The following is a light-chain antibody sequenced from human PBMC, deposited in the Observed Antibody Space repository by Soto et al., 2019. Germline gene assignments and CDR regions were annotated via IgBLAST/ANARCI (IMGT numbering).Light chain of an antibody. CDR3: AAWDGSLNVVL. CDR1: SSNIGSNT. V-gene: IGLV1-44*01. CDR2: STN. J-gene: IGLJ2*01. Sequence: QSALTKPPSASGTPGQRVTISCSGSSSNIGSNTVNWYQQLPGSAPKLLMYSTNQRPSGVPDRFSGSKSGTSASLAISGLQSEDEADYYCAAWDGSLNVVLFGGGTKVTVL.